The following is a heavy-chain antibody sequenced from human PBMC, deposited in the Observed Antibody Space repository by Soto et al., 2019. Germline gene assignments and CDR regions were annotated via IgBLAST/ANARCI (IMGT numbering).Heavy chain of an antibody. CDR3: AKDRRAGGNSAFYFDF. V-gene: IGHV3-23*01. CDR1: VGAFSGDA. Sequence: GGALSLSWSASVGAFSGDAMSWFRDGRGGGLEWVSLISATGGGTYYADSVKGRFTISRDNSHNTLYLQVHSLTAEDTAVYYCAKDRRAGGNSAFYFDFWGQGAQVTVSS. D-gene: IGHD3-16*01. CDR2: ISATGGGT. J-gene: IGHJ4*02.